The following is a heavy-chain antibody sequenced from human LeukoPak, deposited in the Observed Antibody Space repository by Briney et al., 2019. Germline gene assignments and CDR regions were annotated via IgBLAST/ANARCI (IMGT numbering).Heavy chain of an antibody. J-gene: IGHJ3*02. CDR1: GYSISSGYY. V-gene: IGHV3-9*03. CDR2: ISWNSGSI. D-gene: IGHD1-26*01. Sequence: LSLTCAVSGYSISSGYYWGWIRPPPGKGLEWVSGISWNSGSIGYADSVKGRFTISRDNAKNSLYLQMNSLRAEDMALYYCAKGTVGATRAAFDIWGQGTMVTVSS. CDR3: AKGTVGATRAAFDI.